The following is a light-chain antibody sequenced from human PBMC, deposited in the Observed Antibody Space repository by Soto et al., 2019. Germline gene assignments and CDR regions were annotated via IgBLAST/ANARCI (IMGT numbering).Light chain of an antibody. V-gene: IGKV3-20*01. CDR1: QSVTNSY. CDR3: LQDYNYPWT. J-gene: IGKJ1*01. Sequence: ETVLTQSPGTLSLSPGERATLSCRASQSVTNSYLAWFQQKPGQAPRLLIFGALSRATGIPDRFSGSGSGTDFTLTISRLEPEDFAVYYCLQDYNYPWTFGQGTKVEVK. CDR2: GAL.